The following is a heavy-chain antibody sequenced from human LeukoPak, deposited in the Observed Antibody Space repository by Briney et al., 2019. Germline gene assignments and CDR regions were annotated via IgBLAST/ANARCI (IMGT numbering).Heavy chain of an antibody. CDR3: ARGHSNYGDYFDY. J-gene: IGHJ4*02. D-gene: IGHD4-11*01. V-gene: IGHV3-21*01. Sequence: KSGGSLRLSCAASGFTFSSYSMNWVRQAPGKGLEWVSSISSSSSYIYYADSVKGRFTISRDNAKNSLSLQMNSLRAEDTAVYYCARGHSNYGDYFDYWGQGTLVTVSS. CDR1: GFTFSSYS. CDR2: ISSSSSYI.